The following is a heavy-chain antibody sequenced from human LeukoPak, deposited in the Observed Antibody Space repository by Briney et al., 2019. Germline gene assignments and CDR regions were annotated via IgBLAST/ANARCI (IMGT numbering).Heavy chain of an antibody. CDR1: GYTFTSYD. CDR2: MNPNSGNT. D-gene: IGHD1-1*01. J-gene: IGHJ4*02. V-gene: IGHV1-8*01. CDR3: ARDPYNWNDGGFDY. Sequence: ASVKVSCKASGYTFTSYDINWVRQATGQGLEWMGWMNPNSGNTGYAQKFQGRVTMTRDTSISTAYMELSRLRSDDTAVYYCARDPYNWNDGGFDYWGQGTLVTVSS.